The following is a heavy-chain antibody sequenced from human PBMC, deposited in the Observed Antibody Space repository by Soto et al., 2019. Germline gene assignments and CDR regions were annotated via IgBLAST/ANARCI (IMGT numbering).Heavy chain of an antibody. CDR1: SGSVSSSSYY. D-gene: IGHD6-13*01. V-gene: IGHV4-61*01. J-gene: IGHJ2*01. CDR2: IYYSENT. CDR3: ARSGIARTRNWYFDL. Sequence: QVQLQESGPGLLKPSETLSLTCSVSSGSVSSSSYYWSRIRQPPGKGLEWIGYIYYSENTNYNPSLKSRVTMSVDTSKNQFSLKLSSVTAADTAVYYCARSGIARTRNWYFDLWGRGTLVTVSS.